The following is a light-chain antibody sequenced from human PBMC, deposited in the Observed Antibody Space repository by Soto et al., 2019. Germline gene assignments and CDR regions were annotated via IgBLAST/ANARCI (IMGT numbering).Light chain of an antibody. V-gene: IGKV3-11*01. J-gene: IGKJ5*01. CDR1: QSVSSS. CDR3: QQRSSWPPT. Sequence: EIVLTQSPGTLSLSPGERATLSCRASQSVSSSLAWYQQKPGQAPRLLIYGASSRATGIPDRFSGSGSGTDFTLTISSLEPEDFAVYYCQQRSSWPPTFGQGTRLEI. CDR2: GAS.